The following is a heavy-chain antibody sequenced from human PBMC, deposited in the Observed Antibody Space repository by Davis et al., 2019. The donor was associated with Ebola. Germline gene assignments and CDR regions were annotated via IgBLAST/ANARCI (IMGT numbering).Heavy chain of an antibody. CDR1: RYTFIRSS. D-gene: IGHD1-26*01. CDR2: INPNTGNP. J-gene: IGHJ5*02. V-gene: IGHV7-4-1*02. CDR3: AKELTDTAVWATTFDD. Sequence: ASVPVSFMASRYTFIRSSMLWVRQAPRQGLEWLGCINPNTGNPTYAQGFGGRFVFSLDTAVSTTYLQISSLQAEDTAVYYCAKELTDTAVWATTFDDWGQGTLVTVSS.